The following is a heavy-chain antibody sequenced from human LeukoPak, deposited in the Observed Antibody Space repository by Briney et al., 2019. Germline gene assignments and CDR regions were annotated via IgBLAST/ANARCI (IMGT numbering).Heavy chain of an antibody. V-gene: IGHV3-30*03. CDR1: GFTFSSYG. Sequence: GRSLRLSCAASGFTFSSYGMHWVRQAPGKGLEWVAVISYDGSNKYYADSVKGRFTISRDNSKNTLYLQMNSLRAEDTAVYYCARATKAFGYWGQGTLVTVSS. CDR3: ARATKAFGY. J-gene: IGHJ4*02. D-gene: IGHD5-12*01. CDR2: ISYDGSNK.